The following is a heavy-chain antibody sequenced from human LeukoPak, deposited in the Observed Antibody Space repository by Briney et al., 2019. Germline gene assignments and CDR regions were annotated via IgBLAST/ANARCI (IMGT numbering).Heavy chain of an antibody. V-gene: IGHV4-59*01. D-gene: IGHD5-18*01. J-gene: IGHJ4*02. CDR1: LGSISSYY. CDR2: IYYSGST. CDR3: AGTQCIQLPYFDY. Sequence: SETLSLTCTVSLGSISSYYWSWIRQPPGKGLEWIGYIYYSGSTNYNPSLKSRVTISVDTSKNQFSLKLSSVTAADTAVYYCAGTQCIQLPYFDYWGQGTLVTVSS.